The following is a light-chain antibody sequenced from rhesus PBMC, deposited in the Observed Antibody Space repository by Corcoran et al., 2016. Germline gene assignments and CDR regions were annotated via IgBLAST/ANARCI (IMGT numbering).Light chain of an antibody. V-gene: IGKV1-28*02. CDR1: QGISSY. Sequence: DIQMTQSPSSLSASVGDTVTITCRASQGISSYLNWFQQKPGKAPKLLIFAASSLESGVPSRFSGSGSGTDFTLTISSLQPEDFATYYCQQYNTIPMYTFGQGTKVEIK. J-gene: IGKJ2*01. CDR3: QQYNTIPMYT. CDR2: AAS.